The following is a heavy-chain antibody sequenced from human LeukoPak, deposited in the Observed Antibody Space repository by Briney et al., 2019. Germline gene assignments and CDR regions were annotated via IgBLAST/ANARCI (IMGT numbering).Heavy chain of an antibody. V-gene: IGHV3-7*01. CDR3: ARDPGSAFGGVIVKVYYYYMDV. J-gene: IGHJ6*03. CDR1: GFTIGSHF. D-gene: IGHD3-16*02. Sequence: GGSLRLSCAVSGFTIGSHFMGWVRHLPGKGLQCVAILEPSGAERNYVDSVKGRFTISRDNAKNSLYLQMNSLRAEDTAVYYCARDPGSAFGGVIVKVYYYYMDVWGKGTTVTVSS. CDR2: LEPSGAER.